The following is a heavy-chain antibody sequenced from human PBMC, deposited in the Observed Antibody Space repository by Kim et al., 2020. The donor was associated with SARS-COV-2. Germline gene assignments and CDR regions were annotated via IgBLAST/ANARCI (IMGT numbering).Heavy chain of an antibody. CDR3: ARHDSAVAHFDY. D-gene: IGHD6-19*01. J-gene: IGHJ4*02. V-gene: IGHV5-10-1*01. Sequence: NYSPSFQGHVTISADKSISTAYLQWSSLKASDTAMYYCARHDSAVAHFDYWGQGTLVTVSS.